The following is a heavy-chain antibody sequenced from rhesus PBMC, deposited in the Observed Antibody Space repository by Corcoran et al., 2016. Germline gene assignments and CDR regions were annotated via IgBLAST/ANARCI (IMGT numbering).Heavy chain of an antibody. CDR2: IYSSSGNT. V-gene: IGHV4S7*01. CDR1: GGSISGGYG. D-gene: IGHD2-27*01. Sequence: QVQLQESGPGLLKPSETLPLTCAASGGSISGGYGRGWIRQPPRKGLEWIGNIYSSSGNTYYSPSLKSRVTISTDTSMNQFSLKLSSVTAADTAVYYCARVGGFTLFDYWGQGVLVTVSS. J-gene: IGHJ4*01. CDR3: ARVGGFTLFDY.